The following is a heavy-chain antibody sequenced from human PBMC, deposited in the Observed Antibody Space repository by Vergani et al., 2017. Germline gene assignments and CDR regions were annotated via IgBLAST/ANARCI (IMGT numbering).Heavy chain of an antibody. CDR2: IFTGGTT. D-gene: IGHD1-1*01. CDR1: GFSVSNNY. CDR3: AKMCNWDDSYFYCMDV. J-gene: IGHJ6*03. Sequence: EVQLVETGGGLIQPGGPLRLSCVVPGFSVSNNYMSWVRHRPGKGLEWVSFIFTGGTTYYEDSVKGRFTISSDNSKNTVHLQMNSLTAEDTAVYYCAKMCNWDDSYFYCMDVWGKGTTVTVSS. V-gene: IGHV3-53*02.